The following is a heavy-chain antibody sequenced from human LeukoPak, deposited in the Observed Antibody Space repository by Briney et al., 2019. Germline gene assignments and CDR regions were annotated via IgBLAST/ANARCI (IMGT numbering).Heavy chain of an antibody. CDR2: IYTSGRT. CDR1: GGSISSYY. V-gene: IGHV4-4*07. CDR3: ARGPQPYYYDSGYFDY. D-gene: IGHD3-22*01. Sequence: SETLSLACTVSGGSISSYYWSWIRQPAGKGLEWIGRIYTSGRTNYNPSLKSRVTMSVDTSKNQFSLKLSSVTAADTAVYYCARGPQPYYYDSGYFDYWGQGTLVTVSS. J-gene: IGHJ4*02.